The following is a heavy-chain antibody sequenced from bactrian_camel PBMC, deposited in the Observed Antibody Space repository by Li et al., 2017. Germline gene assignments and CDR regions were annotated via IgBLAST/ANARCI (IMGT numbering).Heavy chain of an antibody. D-gene: IGHD2*01. Sequence: HVQLVESGGGSVQAGESRRLSCVTSGYTSTTSCVAWVRQAPGKQREGVVSIDRDGRATYADSVKGRFTISKDNAKTTWSLQMNSLKPEDTAMYYCAASPRWTMVARCYQRPDEYNSWGQGTQVTVS. CDR1: GYTSTTSC. CDR2: IDRDGRA. V-gene: IGHV3S53*01. J-gene: IGHJ4*01. CDR3: AASPRWTMVARCYQRPDEYNS.